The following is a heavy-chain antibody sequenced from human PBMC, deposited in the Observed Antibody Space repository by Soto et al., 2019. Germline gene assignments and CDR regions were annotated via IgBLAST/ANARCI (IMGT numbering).Heavy chain of an antibody. J-gene: IGHJ6*02. V-gene: IGHV1-46*01. CDR1: GYTFTSYY. CDR2: INPSGGST. D-gene: IGHD6-13*01. Sequence: SVKVSCKASGYTFTSYYMHWVRHAPGQGLEWMGIINPSGGSTSYAQKFQGRVTMTRDTSTSTVYMELSSLRSEDTAVYYRARERIAAAGTGYYYYYCMDVSGQGTTVTVSS. CDR3: ARERIAAAGTGYYYYYCMDV.